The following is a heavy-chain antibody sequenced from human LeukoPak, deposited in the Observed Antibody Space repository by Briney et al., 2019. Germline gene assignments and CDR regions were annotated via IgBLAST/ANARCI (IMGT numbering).Heavy chain of an antibody. CDR1: GGSISSYY. V-gene: IGHV4-4*07. D-gene: IGHD3-10*01. J-gene: IGHJ6*01. Sequence: RAETLCLTCTVSGGSISSYYWSWIRQPAGKGLEWIGRIYTSGSTNYNPSLKSRVTMSVDTSKNQFSLKLSSVTAADTAVYYCAREYYYGSGSYYFMDYYYGMDVWGQGTTASVSS. CDR2: IYTSGST. CDR3: AREYYYGSGSYYFMDYYYGMDV.